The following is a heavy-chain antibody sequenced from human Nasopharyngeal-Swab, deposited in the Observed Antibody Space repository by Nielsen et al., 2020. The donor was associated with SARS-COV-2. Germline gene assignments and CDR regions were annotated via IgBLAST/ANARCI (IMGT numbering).Heavy chain of an antibody. V-gene: IGHV4-30-4*01. D-gene: IGHD3-22*01. Sequence: RQAPGKGLEWIGYIYYSGSTYYNPSLKSRVTISVDTSKNQFSLKLSSVTAADTAVYYCARVFPDYYDSSGYLDYWGQGTLVTVSS. CDR2: IYYSGST. CDR3: ARVFPDYYDSSGYLDY. J-gene: IGHJ4*02.